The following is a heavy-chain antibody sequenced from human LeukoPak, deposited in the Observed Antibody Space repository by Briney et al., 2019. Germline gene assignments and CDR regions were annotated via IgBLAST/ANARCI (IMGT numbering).Heavy chain of an antibody. V-gene: IGHV4-59*01. Sequence: SETLYLTCTVSGYSISSYFWSWIRQPPGKGLEWIGSFYHSGSTNYNPSLKSRLTISVDASKNQFSLKLSSVTAADTAVYYCARGSGSATVTPFDIWGPGTMVTVSS. CDR3: ARGSGSATVTPFDI. CDR1: GYSISSYF. J-gene: IGHJ3*02. CDR2: FYHSGST. D-gene: IGHD4-17*01.